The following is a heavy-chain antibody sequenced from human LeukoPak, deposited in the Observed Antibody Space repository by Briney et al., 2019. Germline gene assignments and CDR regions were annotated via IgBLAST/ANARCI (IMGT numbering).Heavy chain of an antibody. CDR2: ISYDGSNK. Sequence: GGSLRLSCAASGFTFSSYAMSWVRQAPGKGLEWVALISYDGSNKYYADSVKGRFTISRDNSKNTLYLQMNSLRAEDTAVYYCARDPMTTVTLGDYWGQGTLVTVSS. D-gene: IGHD4-17*01. J-gene: IGHJ4*02. CDR3: ARDPMTTVTLGDY. CDR1: GFTFSSYA. V-gene: IGHV3-30-3*01.